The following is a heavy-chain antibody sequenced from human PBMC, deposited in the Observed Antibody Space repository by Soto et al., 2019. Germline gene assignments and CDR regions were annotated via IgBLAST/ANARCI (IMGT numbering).Heavy chain of an antibody. D-gene: IGHD1-26*01. Sequence: GGSLRLSCAASGFTFSSYAMHWVRQAPGKGLEWVAVISYDGSNKYYADSVKGRFTISRDNSKNTLYLQMNSLRAEDTVVYYCARARGAADYWGQGTLVTVSS. CDR1: GFTFSSYA. CDR2: ISYDGSNK. CDR3: ARARGAADY. J-gene: IGHJ4*02. V-gene: IGHV3-30-3*01.